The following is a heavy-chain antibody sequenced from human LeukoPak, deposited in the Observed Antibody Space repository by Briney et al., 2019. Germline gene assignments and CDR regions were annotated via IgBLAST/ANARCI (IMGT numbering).Heavy chain of an antibody. CDR2: ISSSSSTI. D-gene: IGHD3-22*01. V-gene: IGHV3-48*01. J-gene: IGHJ4*02. CDR1: GFTFSSYS. CDR3: AKLLFAPSIIVVWVIDY. Sequence: GGSLRLSCAASGFTFSSYSMNWVRQAPGKGLEWVSYISSSSSTIYYADSVKGRFTISRDNSKNTLYLQMNSPRAEDTAVYYCAKLLFAPSIIVVWVIDYWGQGTLVTVSS.